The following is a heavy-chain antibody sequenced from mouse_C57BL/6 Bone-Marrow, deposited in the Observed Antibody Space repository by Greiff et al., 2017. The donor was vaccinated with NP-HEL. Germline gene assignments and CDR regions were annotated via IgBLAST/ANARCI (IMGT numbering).Heavy chain of an antibody. Sequence: EVKLVESGGGLVKPGGSLKLSCAASGFTFSSYAMSWVRQTPEKRLEWVATISDGGSYTYYPDNVKGRFTISRDNAKNNLYLQMSHLKSEDTAMYYCARGGFSRGFAYWGQGTLVTVSA. CDR1: GFTFSSYA. V-gene: IGHV5-4*03. J-gene: IGHJ3*01. CDR2: ISDGGSYT. CDR3: ARGGFSRGFAY.